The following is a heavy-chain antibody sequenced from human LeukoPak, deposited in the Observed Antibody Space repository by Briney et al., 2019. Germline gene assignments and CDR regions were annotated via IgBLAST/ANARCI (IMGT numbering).Heavy chain of an antibody. CDR1: GGTFSSYA. V-gene: IGHV1-46*01. J-gene: IGHJ5*02. Sequence: ASVKVSCKASGGTFSSYAISWVRQAPGQGLEWLGLISPSGDKTWNAQKFQGRVTMTRDMSTSTDYLELSSLRSEDTAVYYCARDNSVGDYAWWFDPWGQGTLVTVSS. D-gene: IGHD1-26*01. CDR3: ARDNSVGDYAWWFDP. CDR2: ISPSGDKT.